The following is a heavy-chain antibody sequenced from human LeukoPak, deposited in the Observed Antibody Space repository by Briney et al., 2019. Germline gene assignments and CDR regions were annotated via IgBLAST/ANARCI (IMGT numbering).Heavy chain of an antibody. CDR1: GGSISGYY. CDR2: FYYSGST. CDR3: ANLYNWNDFDY. Sequence: SETLSLTCTVSGGSISGYYWSWIRQPPGKGLEWIGYFYYSGSTNYNPSLKSRVTISVDTSKNQFSLKLSSVTAADTAVYYCANLYNWNDFDYWGQGTLVTVSS. J-gene: IGHJ4*02. V-gene: IGHV4-59*01. D-gene: IGHD1-20*01.